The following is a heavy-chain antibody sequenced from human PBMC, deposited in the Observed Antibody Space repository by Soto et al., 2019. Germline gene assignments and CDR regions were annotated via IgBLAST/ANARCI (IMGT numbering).Heavy chain of an antibody. CDR1: GGSISSYY. J-gene: IGHJ6*02. Sequence: PSETLSLTCTVSGGSISSYYWSWIRQPPGKGLEWIGYIYYSGSTNYNPSLKSRVTISVDTSKNQFSLKLSSVTAADTAVYYCARAPGYNWNGHYYYYGMDVWGQGTTVTVSS. D-gene: IGHD1-1*01. CDR3: ARAPGYNWNGHYYYYGMDV. CDR2: IYYSGST. V-gene: IGHV4-59*01.